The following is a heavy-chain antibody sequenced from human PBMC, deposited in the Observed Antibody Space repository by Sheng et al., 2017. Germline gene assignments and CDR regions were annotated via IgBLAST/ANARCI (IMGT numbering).Heavy chain of an antibody. J-gene: IGHJ6*02. V-gene: IGHV1-69*13. Sequence: QVQLVQSGAEVKKPGSSVKVSCKASGGTFSSYAISWVRQAPGQGLEWMGGIIPIFGTANYAQKFQGRVTITADESTSTAYMELSSLRSEDTAVYYCARVYGSGSRNYYYGMDVWGQGTTVTVSS. CDR2: IIPIFGTA. D-gene: IGHD3-10*01. CDR1: GGTFSSYA. CDR3: ARVYGSGSRNYYYGMDV.